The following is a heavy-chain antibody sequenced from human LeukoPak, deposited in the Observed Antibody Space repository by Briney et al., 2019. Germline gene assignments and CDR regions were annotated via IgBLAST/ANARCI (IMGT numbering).Heavy chain of an antibody. D-gene: IGHD4-17*01. CDR3: ARDRHYGDYCYYGMDV. CDR1: GGSFSGYY. J-gene: IGHJ6*02. V-gene: IGHV4-34*01. Sequence: SETLSLTCAVYGGSFSGYYWSWIRQPPGKGLEWIGEINHSGSTNYNPSLKSRVTISVDTSKNQFSLKLSSVTAADTAVYYCARDRHYGDYCYYGMDVWGQGTTVTVSS. CDR2: INHSGST.